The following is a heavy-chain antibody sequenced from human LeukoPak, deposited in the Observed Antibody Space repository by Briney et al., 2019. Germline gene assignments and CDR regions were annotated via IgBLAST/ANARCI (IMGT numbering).Heavy chain of an antibody. CDR2: IIPILGIA. J-gene: IGHJ4*02. Sequence: GASVKVSCKASGGTFSSYTISWVRQAPGQGLEWMGRIIPILGIANYAQKFQGRVTITADKSTSTAYMELSSLRSGDTAVYYCARDDGIVGATGGYFDYWGQGTLVTVSS. D-gene: IGHD1-26*01. CDR1: GGTFSSYT. CDR3: ARDDGIVGATGGYFDY. V-gene: IGHV1-69*04.